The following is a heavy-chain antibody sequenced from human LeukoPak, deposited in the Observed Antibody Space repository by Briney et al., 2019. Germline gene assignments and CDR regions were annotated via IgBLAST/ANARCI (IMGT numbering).Heavy chain of an antibody. D-gene: IGHD3-10*01. V-gene: IGHV3-33*01. Sequence: GGFLRLACAASGLTFSSYGMHWVRQAPGKGLGWVAVMWYDGSYKYYADSVKGRFTISRDNSKNTLYLQMNSLRAEDTAVYYCARDEGLDYYGSGSLGWFDPWGQGTLVTVSS. J-gene: IGHJ5*02. CDR1: GLTFSSYG. CDR3: ARDEGLDYYGSGSLGWFDP. CDR2: MWYDGSYK.